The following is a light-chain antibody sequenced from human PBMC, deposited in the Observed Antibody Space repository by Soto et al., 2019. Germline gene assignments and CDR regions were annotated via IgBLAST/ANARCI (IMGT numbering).Light chain of an antibody. J-gene: IGKJ1*01. V-gene: IGKV1-39*01. CDR2: AAS. Sequence: MTQTPLSLSVTPGQPASISCKSSQSLLHSDGKTYLYWYQQKPGKAPKLLIYAASSLQSGVPSRFSGSGSGTDFTLTISSLQPEDFATYYCQQSYSTPLTFGQGTKVDIK. CDR3: QQSYSTPLT. CDR1: QSLLHSDGKTY.